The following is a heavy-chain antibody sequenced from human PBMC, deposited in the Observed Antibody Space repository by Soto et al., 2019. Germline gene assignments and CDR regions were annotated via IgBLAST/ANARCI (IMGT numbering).Heavy chain of an antibody. V-gene: IGHV1-18*01. CDR3: ARLATAMVTGHDAFDI. Sequence: QVQLVQSGAEVKKPGASVKVSCKASGYTFTSYGISWVRQAPGQGLEWMAWISAYNGNTNYAQKLQGRVTMTTDTSTSTAYMELRSLRSDDTAVYYCARLATAMVTGHDAFDIWGQGTMVTVSS. CDR1: GYTFTSYG. J-gene: IGHJ3*02. CDR2: ISAYNGNT. D-gene: IGHD5-18*01.